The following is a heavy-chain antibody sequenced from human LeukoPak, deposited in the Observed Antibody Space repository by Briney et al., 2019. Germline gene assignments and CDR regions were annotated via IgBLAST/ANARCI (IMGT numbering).Heavy chain of an antibody. CDR3: ARASITGTTLKGIYYYMDV. CDR1: GGTFSSYA. J-gene: IGHJ6*03. CDR2: IIPIFGTA. Sequence: ASVKVSCKASGGTFSSYAISWVRQAPGQGLEWMGGIIPIFGTANYAQKFQGRVTITTDESTSTAYMELSSLRSEDTAVYYCARASITGTTLKGIYYYMDVWGKGTTVTVSS. D-gene: IGHD1-7*01. V-gene: IGHV1-69*05.